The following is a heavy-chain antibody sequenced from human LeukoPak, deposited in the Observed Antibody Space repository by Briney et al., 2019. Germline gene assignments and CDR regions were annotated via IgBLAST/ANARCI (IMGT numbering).Heavy chain of an antibody. V-gene: IGHV4-39*07. CDR2: IYYSGST. CDR3: ARPRYSSGWLNWFDP. D-gene: IGHD6-19*01. CDR1: GGSISSSSYY. Sequence: SETLSLTCTVSGGSISSSSYYWGWIRQPPGKGLEWIGSIYYSGSTYYNPSLKSRVTISVDTSKNQFSLKLSSVTAADTAVYYCARPRYSSGWLNWFDPWGQGTLVTVSS. J-gene: IGHJ5*02.